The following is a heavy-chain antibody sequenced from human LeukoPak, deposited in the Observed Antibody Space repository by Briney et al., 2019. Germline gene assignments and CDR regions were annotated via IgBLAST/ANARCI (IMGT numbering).Heavy chain of an antibody. V-gene: IGHV4-61*01. J-gene: IGHJ4*02. CDR3: ARALSVREFDY. D-gene: IGHD4-17*01. CDR2: VHYSGST. CDR1: GGSVSSDNYY. Sequence: PSGTLSLTCTVSGGSVSSDNYYWSWIRQPPGKGLEWIGYVHYSGSTNYNSSLKSRVTISVDTSKNQFSLKLSSVTAEDTAIYYCARALSVREFDYWGQGTLVTVSS.